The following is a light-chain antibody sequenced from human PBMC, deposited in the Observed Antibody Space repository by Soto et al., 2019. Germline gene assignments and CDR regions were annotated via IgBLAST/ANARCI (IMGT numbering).Light chain of an antibody. CDR3: QQLERYPST. CDR2: AAS. CDR1: QSISSW. J-gene: IGKJ4*01. V-gene: IGKV1-27*01. Sequence: DIQMTQSPSTLSATVGDRVTITCRASQSISSWLAWYQQKPGKVPKLLIYAASTLQSGVPSRFSGSGSGTDFTLTISSLQPEDFATYYCQQLERYPSTFGGGTMV.